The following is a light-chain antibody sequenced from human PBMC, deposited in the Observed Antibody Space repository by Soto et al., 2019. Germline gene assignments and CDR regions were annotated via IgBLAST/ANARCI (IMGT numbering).Light chain of an antibody. CDR1: QSVDNH. CDR2: DAS. J-gene: IGKJ1*01. Sequence: EIVLTQSPATLSLSPGERATLSCRASQSVDNHLAWYQQKPVQAPRLLIYDASNRATDIPARFSGSGSGTDFTLTISSLEPEDFVVYYCQQRSYWPLTFGQGTKVDIK. CDR3: QQRSYWPLT. V-gene: IGKV3-11*01.